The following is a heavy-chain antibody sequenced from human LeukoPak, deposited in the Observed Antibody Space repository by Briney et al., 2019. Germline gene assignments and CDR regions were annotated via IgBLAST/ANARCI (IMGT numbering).Heavy chain of an antibody. J-gene: IGHJ4*02. CDR3: ARGNPYNFSVGYRPSSFDF. Sequence: SETLSLTCTVSGGSITNYYWSWIRQPPGKGLEWIGCIHYSGSTNYNPSFKSRLTISLDTSKNQFSLKLNSVTAADTAVYYCARGNPYNFSVGYRPSSFDFWGQGSLITVSS. CDR1: GGSITNYY. D-gene: IGHD5-24*01. CDR2: IHYSGST. V-gene: IGHV4-59*01.